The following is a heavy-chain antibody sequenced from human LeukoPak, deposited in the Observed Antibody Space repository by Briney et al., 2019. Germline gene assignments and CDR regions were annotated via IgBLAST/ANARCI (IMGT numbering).Heavy chain of an antibody. V-gene: IGHV3-33*01. Sequence: PGGSLRLSCAVSGFTFSDHIMHWVRQAPGKGLEWVAAIWYDGSNKYYADSVKGRFTISRDNSKNTLYLQMNSLRAEDTAVFFCARGQIPYFYYMDVWGNGTTVTVAS. CDR2: IWYDGSNK. J-gene: IGHJ6*03. CDR3: ARGQIPYFYYMDV. CDR1: GFTFSDHI.